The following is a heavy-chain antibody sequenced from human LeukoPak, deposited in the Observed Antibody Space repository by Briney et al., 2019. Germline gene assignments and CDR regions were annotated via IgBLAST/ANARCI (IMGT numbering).Heavy chain of an antibody. Sequence: ASVTVSFKASGYTFTGYYMHWVRQAPGQGLEGMGWINPNSGGTNYAQKFQGRVTMTRDTSISTAYMELSRLRSDDTAGYYCARDVYSGYDLHYWGQGTLVTVSS. J-gene: IGHJ4*02. CDR3: ARDVYSGYDLHY. CDR1: GYTFTGYY. D-gene: IGHD5-12*01. V-gene: IGHV1-2*02. CDR2: INPNSGGT.